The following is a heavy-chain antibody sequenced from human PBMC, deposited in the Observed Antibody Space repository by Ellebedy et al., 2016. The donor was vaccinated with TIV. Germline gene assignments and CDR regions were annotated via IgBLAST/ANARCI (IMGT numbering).Heavy chain of an antibody. Sequence: MPSETLSLTCTVSGGSISGYYWSWIRQPPGRGLQWIGFTYYTGSTNYNPTLKSRVTISVDTSKNQVSLRLSSVTAADTAVYYCASAPNQDFYDYWGQGILVTVSS. V-gene: IGHV4-59*01. J-gene: IGHJ4*02. CDR3: ASAPNQDFYDY. CDR1: GGSISGYY. CDR2: TYYTGST.